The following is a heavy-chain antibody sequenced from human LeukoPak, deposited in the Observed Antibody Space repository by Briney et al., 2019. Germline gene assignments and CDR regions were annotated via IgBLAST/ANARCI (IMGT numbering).Heavy chain of an antibody. CDR1: GGSITSSSYH. Sequence: PSETLSLTCSVSGGSITSSSYHWGWIRQPPVKGLEWIGSIYYSGSTYYNPSLKSRVTISVDTSKNQFSLKLSSVTAADTAVYYCATLSRVVVTAMDFDYWGQGTLVTVSS. D-gene: IGHD2-21*02. CDR2: IYYSGST. CDR3: ATLSRVVVTAMDFDY. J-gene: IGHJ4*02. V-gene: IGHV4-39*01.